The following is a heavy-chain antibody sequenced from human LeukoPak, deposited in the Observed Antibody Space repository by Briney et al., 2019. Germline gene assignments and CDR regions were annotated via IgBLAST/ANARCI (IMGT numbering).Heavy chain of an antibody. Sequence: ASVKVSCKASGYTFTSYGITWVRQAPGQGLEWMGWMSAYNGNTNYAQKLQGRVTMTTDTSTSTAYMELRSLRSDDTAVYYCAVEAKGDCSSTSCYVDYWGQGTLVTFCS. V-gene: IGHV1-18*01. D-gene: IGHD2-2*01. CDR3: AVEAKGDCSSTSCYVDY. CDR2: MSAYNGNT. J-gene: IGHJ4*02. CDR1: GYTFTSYG.